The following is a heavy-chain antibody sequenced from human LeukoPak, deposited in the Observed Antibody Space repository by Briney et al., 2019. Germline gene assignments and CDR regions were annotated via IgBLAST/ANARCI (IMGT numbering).Heavy chain of an antibody. CDR1: GFTSSTYT. D-gene: IGHD3-10*02. V-gene: IGHV3-7*01. J-gene: IGHJ3*02. CDR3: ASILWLYYYGRGGAFDI. CDR2: IKKDGSEK. Sequence: GGSLRLSCEVSGFTSSTYTMNWVRQAPGKGLEWVANIKKDGSEKYYVDSVEGRFTISRDNAKNSLYLQMSSLRAEDTAVYYCASILWLYYYGRGGAFDIWGQGTMVTVSS.